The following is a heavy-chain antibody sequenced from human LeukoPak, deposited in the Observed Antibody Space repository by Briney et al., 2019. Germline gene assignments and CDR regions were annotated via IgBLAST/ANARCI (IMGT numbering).Heavy chain of an antibody. CDR3: ARVYGSGSYYIPHDAFDI. D-gene: IGHD3-10*01. CDR2: IYHSGST. V-gene: IGHV4-38-2*02. CDR1: GYSISSGYY. J-gene: IGHJ3*02. Sequence: SETLSLTCTVSGYSISSGYYWGWIRQPPGKGLEWIGSIYHSGSTYYNPSLKSRVTISVDTSKNQFSLKLSSVTAADTAVYYCARVYGSGSYYIPHDAFDIWGQGTMVTVSS.